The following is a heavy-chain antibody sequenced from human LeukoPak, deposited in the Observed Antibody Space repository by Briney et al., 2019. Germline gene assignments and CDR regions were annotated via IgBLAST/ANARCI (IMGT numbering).Heavy chain of an antibody. CDR1: GFAVSSNY. Sequence: GGSLRLSCAASGFAVSSNYMSWVRRAPGKGLEWVSVIYSGGRTYYADSVKGRFTISRDNSKNTLYLQMNSLRAEDTAVYYCAKPTGTCSRTSCYAFDVWGRGTMVTVSS. D-gene: IGHD2-2*01. CDR3: AKPTGTCSRTSCYAFDV. J-gene: IGHJ3*01. CDR2: IYSGGRT. V-gene: IGHV3-53*01.